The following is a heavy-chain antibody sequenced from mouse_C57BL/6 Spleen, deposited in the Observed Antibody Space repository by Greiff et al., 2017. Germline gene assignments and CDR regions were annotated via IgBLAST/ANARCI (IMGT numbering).Heavy chain of an antibody. D-gene: IGHD2-3*01. J-gene: IGHJ4*01. V-gene: IGHV1-82*01. CDR2: IYPGDGGT. CDR1: GYAFSSSW. CDR3: ARDDDGCCAMDY. Sequence: QVQLQQSGPELVKPGASVKISCKASGYAFSSSWMNWVKQRPGKGLEWIGRIYPGDGGTNYNGKFKGKATLTADKSSSTAYMQLSSLTSEDSAVDFCARDDDGCCAMDYWGQGTSVTVSS.